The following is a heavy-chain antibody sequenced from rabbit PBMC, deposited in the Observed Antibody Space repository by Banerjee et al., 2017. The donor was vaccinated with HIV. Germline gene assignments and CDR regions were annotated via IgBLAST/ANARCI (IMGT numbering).Heavy chain of an antibody. CDR3: ARGTSSSGYYSGSLTL. D-gene: IGHD1-1*01. V-gene: IGHV1S45*01. J-gene: IGHJ4*01. Sequence: QEQLEESGGDLVKPEGSLTLTCTASGFSLSSSYDMCWVRQAPGKGLEWIACIYGGSSGSTYYANWASGRFTISKPSSTTVTLQLNSLTVADTATYFCARGTSSSGYYSGSLTLWGPGTLVTVS. CDR1: GFSLSSSYD. CDR2: IYGGSSGST.